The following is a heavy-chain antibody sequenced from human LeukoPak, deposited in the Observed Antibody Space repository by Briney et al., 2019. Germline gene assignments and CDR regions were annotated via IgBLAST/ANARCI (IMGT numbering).Heavy chain of an antibody. CDR1: GGSFSGYY. CDR2: INHSGST. Sequence: SETLSLTCAVYGGSFSGYYWSWIRQPPGKGLEWIGEINHSGSTNYNPSLKSRVTISVDTSKNQFSLKLSSVTAADTAVYYCARGGGLRYFDWLFRPFDYWGQGTPVTVSS. J-gene: IGHJ4*02. D-gene: IGHD3-9*01. CDR3: ARGGGLRYFDWLFRPFDY. V-gene: IGHV4-34*01.